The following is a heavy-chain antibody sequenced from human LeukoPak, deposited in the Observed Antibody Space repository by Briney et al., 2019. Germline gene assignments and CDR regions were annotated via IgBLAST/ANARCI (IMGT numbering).Heavy chain of an antibody. CDR2: INPNSGGT. Sequence: GGSLRLSCAASGFSLNSYGMHWVRQAPGQGLEWMGWINPNSGGTNYAQKFQGWVTMTRDTSISTAYMELSRLRSDGTAVYYCARGHYYVSGGWNWFDPWGQGTLVTVSS. V-gene: IGHV1-2*04. J-gene: IGHJ5*02. CDR1: GFSLNSYG. CDR3: ARGHYYVSGGWNWFDP. D-gene: IGHD3-10*01.